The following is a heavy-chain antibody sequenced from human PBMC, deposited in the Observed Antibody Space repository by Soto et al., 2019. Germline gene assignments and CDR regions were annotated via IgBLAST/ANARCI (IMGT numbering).Heavy chain of an antibody. CDR2: IYYSGST. CDR3: ARTNWNDAGGAFDI. D-gene: IGHD1-1*01. J-gene: IGHJ3*02. CDR1: GGSISSYY. V-gene: IGHV4-59*01. Sequence: SETLSLTCTVSGGSISSYYWSWIRQPPGKGLEWIGYIYYSGSTNYNPSLKSRVTISVDTSKNQFSLKLSSVTAADTAVYYCARTNWNDAGGAFDIWGQGTMVTVSS.